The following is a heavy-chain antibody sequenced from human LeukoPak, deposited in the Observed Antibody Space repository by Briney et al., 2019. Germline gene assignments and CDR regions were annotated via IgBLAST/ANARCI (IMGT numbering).Heavy chain of an antibody. Sequence: EGSLRLSCAASGFTFSSYSMNWVRQAPGKGLEWVSSISSSSSYIYYADSVKGRFTISRDNARNSLYLQMNSLRAEDTAVYYCARGVGSRYSSLWSDSDTSPYFDYWGQGTLVTVSS. D-gene: IGHD6-19*01. V-gene: IGHV3-21*01. CDR1: GFTFSSYS. J-gene: IGHJ4*02. CDR3: ARGVGSRYSSLWSDSDTSPYFDY. CDR2: ISSSSSYI.